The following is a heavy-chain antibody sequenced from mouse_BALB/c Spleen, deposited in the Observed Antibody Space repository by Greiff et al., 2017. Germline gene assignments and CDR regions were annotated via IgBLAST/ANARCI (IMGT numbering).Heavy chain of an antibody. CDR3: ARTYDYDWFAY. V-gene: IGHV5-17*02. Sequence: EVKLVESGGGLVQPGGSRKLSCAASGSTFSSFGMHWVRQAPEKGLEWVAYISSGSSTIYYADTVKGRFTISRDNPKNTLFLQMTSLRSEDTAMYYCARTYDYDWFAYWGQGTLVTVSA. D-gene: IGHD2-4*01. J-gene: IGHJ3*01. CDR2: ISSGSSTI. CDR1: GSTFSSFG.